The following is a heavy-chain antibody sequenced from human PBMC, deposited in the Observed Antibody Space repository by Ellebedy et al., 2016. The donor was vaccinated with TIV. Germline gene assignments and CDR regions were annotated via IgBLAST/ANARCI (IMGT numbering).Heavy chain of an antibody. Sequence: GESLKISCAASGFTFSTYWMSWVRQAPGKGLEWVANIKQDGSEKYYVDSVKGRFTISRDNSKNTLYLQMNSLRADDTAIYYCAKLSGVLSWYADYWGLGTLVTVSS. V-gene: IGHV3-7*03. D-gene: IGHD6-13*01. CDR2: IKQDGSEK. J-gene: IGHJ4*02. CDR1: GFTFSTYW. CDR3: AKLSGVLSWYADY.